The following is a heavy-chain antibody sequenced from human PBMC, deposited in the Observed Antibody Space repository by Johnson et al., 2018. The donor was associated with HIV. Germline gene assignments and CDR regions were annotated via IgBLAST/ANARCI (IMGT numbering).Heavy chain of an antibody. CDR1: RFTFSYYA. CDR3: ARGYEYNSGGSEDAFDI. D-gene: IGHD3-22*01. CDR2: ILYGGSNK. Sequence: QVQLVESGGGVAQPGRSLRLSCAASRFTFSYYAMHWIRQAPGKGLEWVALILYGGSNKYYADSVKGRFTISRDNAKNTLSLQMNSLRAEDTAVYYCARGYEYNSGGSEDAFDIWGQGTMVTVSS. J-gene: IGHJ3*02. V-gene: IGHV3-30-3*01.